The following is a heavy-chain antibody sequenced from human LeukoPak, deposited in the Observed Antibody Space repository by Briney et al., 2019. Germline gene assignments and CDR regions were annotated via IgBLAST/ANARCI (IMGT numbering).Heavy chain of an antibody. V-gene: IGHV1-8*01. Sequence: DIXWVRQATGQGLEWMGWMNPNSGNTGYAQKFQGRVTITRNTSISTAYMELSSLRSEDTAVYYCARAPYGDQSWGQGTLVTVSS. D-gene: IGHD4-17*01. J-gene: IGHJ5*02. CDR2: MNPNSGNT. CDR3: ARAPYGDQS. CDR1: D.